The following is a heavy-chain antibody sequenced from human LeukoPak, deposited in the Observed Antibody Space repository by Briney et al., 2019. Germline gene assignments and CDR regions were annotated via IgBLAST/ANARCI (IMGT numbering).Heavy chain of an antibody. V-gene: IGHV3-7*01. CDR1: GFSFSDFW. Sequence: GGSLRLSCAASGFSFSDFWMGWVRQAPGKGLEWVANINQDGSENYYVDSVKGRFTISRDNAKKSLYLQMNSLRAEATAVYYCTKGRSNHYWGQGTLVTVST. CDR2: INQDGSEN. J-gene: IGHJ4*02. D-gene: IGHD3-10*01. CDR3: TKGRSNHY.